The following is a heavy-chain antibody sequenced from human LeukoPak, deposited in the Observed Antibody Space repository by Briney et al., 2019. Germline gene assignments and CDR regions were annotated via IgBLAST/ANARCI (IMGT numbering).Heavy chain of an antibody. CDR3: ARGARITMVRGPPVY. V-gene: IGHV1-2*02. CDR1: GYTFTGYY. J-gene: IGHJ4*02. CDR2: INPNSGGT. D-gene: IGHD3-10*01. Sequence: ASVKVSCKASGYTFTGYYMHWVRQAPGQGLEWMGWINPNSGGTNYAQQFQGRVTMTRDTSISTAYMELSRLRSDDTAVYYCARGARITMVRGPPVYWGQGTLVTVSS.